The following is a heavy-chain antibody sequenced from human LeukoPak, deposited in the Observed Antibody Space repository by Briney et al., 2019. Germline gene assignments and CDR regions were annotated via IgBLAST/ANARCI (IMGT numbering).Heavy chain of an antibody. CDR3: TRRYGDYDY. J-gene: IGHJ4*02. CDR1: GFTFSGPA. V-gene: IGHV3-73*01. Sequence: GGSLRLSCAASGFTFSGPAMHWVRQASGKGLEWVGRIRSKANSYATAYAASVKGRFTISRDDSKNTAYLQMNSLKTEDTAVYYCTRRYGDYDYWGQGTLVTVSS. D-gene: IGHD4-17*01. CDR2: IRSKANSYAT.